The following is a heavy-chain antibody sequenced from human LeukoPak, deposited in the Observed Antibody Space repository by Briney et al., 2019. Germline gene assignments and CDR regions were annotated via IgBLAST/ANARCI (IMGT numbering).Heavy chain of an antibody. Sequence: SETLSLTCTVSGGSISSSSYYWGWIRQPPGKGLEWIGSIYYSGSTNYNPSLKSRVTISVDTSKNQFSLKLSSVTAADTAVYYCASGSSSWSYYFDYWGQGTLVTVSS. CDR3: ASGSSSWSYYFDY. CDR2: IYYSGST. CDR1: GGSISSSSYY. V-gene: IGHV4-39*07. J-gene: IGHJ4*02. D-gene: IGHD6-13*01.